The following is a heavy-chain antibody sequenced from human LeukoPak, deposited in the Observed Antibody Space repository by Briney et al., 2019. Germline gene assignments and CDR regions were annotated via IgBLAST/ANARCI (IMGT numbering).Heavy chain of an antibody. V-gene: IGHV4-59*08. J-gene: IGHJ4*02. Sequence: PSETLSLTCTVSGGSISSYYWNWIRQPPGKGLEWIGYISYSGSTNYNPSLKSRVTISVDTSKNQFSLKLSSVTAADTAVYYCARRRDLYSGSYYPFDYWGQGTLVTVSS. D-gene: IGHD1-26*01. CDR3: ARRRDLYSGSYYPFDY. CDR1: GGSISSYY. CDR2: ISYSGST.